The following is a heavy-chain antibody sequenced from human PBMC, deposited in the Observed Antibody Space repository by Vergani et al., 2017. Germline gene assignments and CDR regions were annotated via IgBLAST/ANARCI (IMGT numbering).Heavy chain of an antibody. CDR1: GGTFSSYA. D-gene: IGHD3-10*01. CDR3: ARERLITMVRGVIAYFDY. J-gene: IGHJ4*02. Sequence: QVQLVQSGAEVKKPGSSVKVSCKASGGTFSSYAISWVRQAPGQGLEWMGGIIPIFGTANYAQKFQGRVTITADESTSTAYMELSSRRSEDTAVYYCARERLITMVRGVIAYFDYWGQGTLVTVSS. V-gene: IGHV1-69*01. CDR2: IIPIFGTA.